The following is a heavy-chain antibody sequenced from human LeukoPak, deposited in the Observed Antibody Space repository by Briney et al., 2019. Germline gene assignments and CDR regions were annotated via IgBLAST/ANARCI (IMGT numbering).Heavy chain of an antibody. J-gene: IGHJ4*02. CDR2: ISYDGSNK. CDR3: AIGWPNDY. V-gene: IGHV3-30*03. Sequence: PGRSLRLSCAASGFTFSSYGMHWVRQAPGKGLEWVAVISYDGSNKYYADSVKGRFTISRDNSKNTLYLQMNSLRAEDTAVYYCAIGWPNDYWGQGTLVTVSS. CDR1: GFTFSSYG. D-gene: IGHD6-19*01.